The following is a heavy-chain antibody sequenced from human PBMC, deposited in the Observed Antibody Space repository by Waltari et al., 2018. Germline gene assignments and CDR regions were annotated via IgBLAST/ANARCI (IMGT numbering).Heavy chain of an antibody. J-gene: IGHJ2*01. Sequence: QMQLVQSGAEVKKPGASVKVSCKASGYTFTDYYMHWVRQAPGQGLEWMGWINPNSGVTTYAQNFQGSVTMTRDTSVSTAYMELNRLTSDDTAVYYCARGYGSSNWYFDLWGRGTLVTVSP. D-gene: IGHD6-19*01. CDR2: INPNSGVT. CDR1: GYTFTDYY. V-gene: IGHV1-2*02. CDR3: ARGYGSSNWYFDL.